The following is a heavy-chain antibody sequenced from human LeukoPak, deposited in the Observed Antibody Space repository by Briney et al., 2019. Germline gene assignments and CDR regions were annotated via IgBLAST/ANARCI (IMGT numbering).Heavy chain of an antibody. J-gene: IGHJ4*02. CDR3: ALMIVVVITTSFDY. D-gene: IGHD3-22*01. CDR2: ISGSGGST. Sequence: PGGSLRLSCAASGVTFSSYAMSWVRQAPGKGLEWVSAISGSGGSTYYADSVKGRFTISRDNSKNTLYLQMNSLRAEDTAVYYCALMIVVVITTSFDYWGQGTLVTVSS. V-gene: IGHV3-23*01. CDR1: GVTFSSYA.